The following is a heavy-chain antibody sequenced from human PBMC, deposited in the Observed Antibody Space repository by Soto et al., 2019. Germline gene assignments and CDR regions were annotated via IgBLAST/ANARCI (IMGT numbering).Heavy chain of an antibody. Sequence: SETLSLTCTVSGSPISDHYWSWFRQPPGQGLEWIGYIYYTGTTTYNPSLKSRVTISVDTSKNQFSLKLSSVTAADTAVYYCARRRTRYGMDVWGQGTTVTVSS. V-gene: IGHV4-59*08. CDR3: ARRRTRYGMDV. CDR2: IYYTGTT. J-gene: IGHJ6*02. CDR1: GSPISDHY.